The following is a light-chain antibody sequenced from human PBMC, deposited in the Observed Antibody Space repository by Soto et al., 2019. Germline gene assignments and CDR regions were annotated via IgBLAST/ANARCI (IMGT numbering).Light chain of an antibody. V-gene: IGLV2-23*02. CDR1: SSVVGTFNL. CDR2: EVI. J-gene: IGLJ1*01. CDR3: CSYAGRSVYV. Sequence: QSALTQVASVSGSPGQSITISCTGTSSVVGTFNLVSWYQQHPGKAPRLMIYEVIKRPSGVSNRFSGSKSGNTASLTISGLQAEDEADYYSCSYAGRSVYVFGTGTKVTVL.